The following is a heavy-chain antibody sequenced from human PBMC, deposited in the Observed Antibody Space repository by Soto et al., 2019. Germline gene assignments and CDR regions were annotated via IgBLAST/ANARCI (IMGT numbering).Heavy chain of an antibody. J-gene: IGHJ4*02. CDR1: GFTFSSYA. V-gene: IGHV3-23*01. CDR2: ISGSGGST. CDR3: AKEYEYSSGWERIDY. Sequence: EVQLLESGGGLVQPGGSLRLSCAASGFTFSSYAMSWVRQAPGKGLEWVSAISGSGGSTYYADSVKGRFTISRDKSKNKLYLRMNSMRAEDTAVYYCAKEYEYSSGWERIDYWGQGTLVTVSS. D-gene: IGHD6-19*01.